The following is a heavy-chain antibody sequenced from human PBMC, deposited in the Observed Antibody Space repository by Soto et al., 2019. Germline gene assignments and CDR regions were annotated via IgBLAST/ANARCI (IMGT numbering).Heavy chain of an antibody. D-gene: IGHD3-10*01. CDR1: GVSISSAGYY. CDR3: ASPSMLRGVIAFDQ. CDR2: TFYSAST. V-gene: IGHV4-31*01. J-gene: IGHJ4*02. Sequence: QVRLQESGPGLVRPSETLSLTCTASGVSISSAGYYWSWIRHHPGKSLEWIGTTFYSASTYYNPSLKSATSISVDTSKNQFSLNLSSVTAADTAVYYCASPSMLRGVIAFDQWGPGIQVTVSS.